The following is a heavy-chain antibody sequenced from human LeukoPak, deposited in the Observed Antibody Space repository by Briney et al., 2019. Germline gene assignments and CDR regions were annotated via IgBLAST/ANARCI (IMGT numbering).Heavy chain of an antibody. CDR2: ISSSGGHT. Sequence: GASLRLSCAASGFTFNDYYMSWIRQAPGKGLERVSFISSSGGHTNYADSVKGRFTISRDNAKNSLYLQMNSLRAEDTAVYYCARNPGPGTLDNWGQGTLVTVSS. CDR3: ARNPGPGTLDN. D-gene: IGHD6-13*01. V-gene: IGHV3-11*06. CDR1: GFTFNDYY. J-gene: IGHJ4*02.